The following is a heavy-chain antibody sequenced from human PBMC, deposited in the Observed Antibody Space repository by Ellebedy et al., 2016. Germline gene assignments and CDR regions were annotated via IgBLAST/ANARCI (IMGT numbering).Heavy chain of an antibody. CDR3: AREDSSGWYFN. J-gene: IGHJ4*02. Sequence: GGSLRLXXAASGFTFSTYAMHWVRQAPGKGLEWVATISYDGSNKYYADSVKGRFTISRDNSKNTLYLQMNSLRAEDTAVYYCAREDSSGWYFNWGQGTLVTVSS. V-gene: IGHV3-30-3*01. CDR1: GFTFSTYA. D-gene: IGHD6-19*01. CDR2: ISYDGSNK.